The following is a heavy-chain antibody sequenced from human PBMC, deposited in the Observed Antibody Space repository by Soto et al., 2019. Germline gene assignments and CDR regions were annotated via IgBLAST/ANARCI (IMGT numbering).Heavy chain of an antibody. V-gene: IGHV4-59*01. CDR2: IYYSGST. D-gene: IGHD3-9*01. J-gene: IGHJ6*02. CDR3: ARTAVLRYFDWLPLGMDV. Sequence: SETLSLTCTVSGGSINSDYWSWIRQPPGKGLEWIGYIYYSGSTNYNPSLKSRVTISVDTSKNQFSLKLSSVTAADTAVYYFARTAVLRYFDWLPLGMDVWGQGTTVT. CDR1: GGSINSDY.